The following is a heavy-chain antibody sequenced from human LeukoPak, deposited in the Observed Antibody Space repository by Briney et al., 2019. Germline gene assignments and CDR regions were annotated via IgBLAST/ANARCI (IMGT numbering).Heavy chain of an antibody. CDR1: TVSGSSGNW. J-gene: IGHJ4*02. D-gene: IGHD7-27*01. V-gene: IGHV4-4*02. CDR2: VHKTGKT. CDR3: ARELLGAPTPGAY. Sequence: SETLSLTCALSTVSGSSGNWWSWVRQPPGKGLEWIGEVHKTGKTNYNPSLKTRATISIDASKNQLSLELTSVTAADAAVYYCARELLGAPTPGAYWGQGTRVTVSS.